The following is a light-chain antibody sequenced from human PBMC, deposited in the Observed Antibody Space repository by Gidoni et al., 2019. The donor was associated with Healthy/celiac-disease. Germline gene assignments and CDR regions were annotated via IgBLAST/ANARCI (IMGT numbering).Light chain of an antibody. J-gene: IGKJ5*01. V-gene: IGKV1-5*03. CDR3: QHYSTYPVT. Sequence: DIQLTQSPSTLSASLGDRVTITCRASQGIGRSFAWYQQKPGKAPKFLIYQASTLESAVPSRFSGRGSGTEFSLTITKLQPDNSATYYCQHYSTYPVTFGQGTRLEIK. CDR1: QGIGRS. CDR2: QAS.